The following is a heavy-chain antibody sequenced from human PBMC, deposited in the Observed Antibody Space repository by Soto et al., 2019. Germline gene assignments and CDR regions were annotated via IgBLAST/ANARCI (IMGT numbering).Heavy chain of an antibody. Sequence: PGGSLRLSCAASGFTFSSYWMSWVRQAPGKGLEWVANIKQDGSEKYYVDSVKGRFTISRDNAKNSLYLQMNSLRAEDTAVYYCARGQERGYSYGYFSPPSYYYYGMDVWGQGTTVTVSS. CDR1: GFTFSSYW. V-gene: IGHV3-7*03. CDR3: ARGQERGYSYGYFSPPSYYYYGMDV. CDR2: IKQDGSEK. J-gene: IGHJ6*02. D-gene: IGHD5-18*01.